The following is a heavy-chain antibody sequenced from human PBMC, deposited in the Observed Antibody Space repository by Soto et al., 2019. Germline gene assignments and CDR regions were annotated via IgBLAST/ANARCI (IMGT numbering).Heavy chain of an antibody. D-gene: IGHD6-13*01. CDR2: INPNSGGT. Sequence: ASVKVSCKASGYTFTGYYMHWVRQAPGQGLEWMGWINPNSGGTNYAQKFQGWVTMTRDTSISTAYMELSRLRSDDTAVYYCARGSGSSWYYFDYWGQGTLVTVSS. J-gene: IGHJ4*02. V-gene: IGHV1-2*04. CDR1: GYTFTGYY. CDR3: ARGSGSSWYYFDY.